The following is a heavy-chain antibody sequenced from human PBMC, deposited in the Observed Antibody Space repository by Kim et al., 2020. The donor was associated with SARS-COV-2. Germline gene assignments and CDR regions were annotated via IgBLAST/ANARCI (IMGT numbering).Heavy chain of an antibody. V-gene: IGHV3-73*01. Sequence: GGSLRLSCAASGFTFSGSTCHGFRQASGKGREWLGRIRTKSYMYATTYAETMKGIFIISRDDSKNMAYRQLSSLKTEDTAVYCCTCGAKGLGAFAIWGQGTTVTVSS. J-gene: IGHJ3*02. D-gene: IGHD1-26*01. CDR3: TCGAKGLGAFAI. CDR1: GFTFSGST. CDR2: IRTKSYMYAT.